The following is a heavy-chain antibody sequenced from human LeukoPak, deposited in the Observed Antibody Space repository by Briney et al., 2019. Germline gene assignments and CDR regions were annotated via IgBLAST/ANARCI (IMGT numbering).Heavy chain of an antibody. J-gene: IGHJ4*02. CDR2: INHSGST. V-gene: IGHV4-34*01. Sequence: SETLSLTCAVYGGSFSGYYWSWVRQPPGKGLEWIGEINHSGSTNYNPSLKSRVTISVDTSKNQFSLKLSSVTAADTAVYYCSRRDTYYYDSSGYYFDYWGQGTLVTVSS. CDR3: SRRDTYYYDSSGYYFDY. CDR1: GGSFSGYY. D-gene: IGHD3-22*01.